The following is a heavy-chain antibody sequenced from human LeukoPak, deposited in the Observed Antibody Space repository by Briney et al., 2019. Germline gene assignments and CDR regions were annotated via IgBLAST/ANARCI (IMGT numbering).Heavy chain of an antibody. CDR1: GYSISSGYY. V-gene: IGHV4-38-2*02. CDR3: ARTAYDSSDFYRFDY. Sequence: SSETLSLTCTVSGYSISSGYYWGWMRQPPGKGLEWIESIHHSGNTYYNPSLKSRVTLSVDTSKNQFSLNLSSVTAADTAVYYCARTAYDSSDFYRFDYWGQGTLVTVSS. CDR2: IHHSGNT. J-gene: IGHJ4*02. D-gene: IGHD3-22*01.